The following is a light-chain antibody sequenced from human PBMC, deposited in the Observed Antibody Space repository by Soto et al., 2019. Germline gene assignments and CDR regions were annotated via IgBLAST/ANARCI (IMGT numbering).Light chain of an antibody. J-gene: IGKJ1*01. V-gene: IGKV3-20*01. CDR1: QSVNSNY. CDR2: AAS. Sequence: EIVLTQSPGTLSLSPGERATLSCRSSQSVNSNYLAWYQQKPGQAPRLLIYAASSRAAGFPDRFSGSGCETDFTLTIRRLEPEDFAVYYCQQYGGSPWTFGQGTKVEI. CDR3: QQYGGSPWT.